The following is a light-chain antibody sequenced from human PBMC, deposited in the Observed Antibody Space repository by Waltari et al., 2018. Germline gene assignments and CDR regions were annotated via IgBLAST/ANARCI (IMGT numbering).Light chain of an antibody. J-gene: IGLJ3*02. Sequence: QSVLTQPPSASATPGQRVTISCSGTTSNIGTNVVNWYQQLPGKAPKLLIYRSDQRPSGVPDRFSGSKSGSSASLAISGLQSEDEADYYCAAWDDSMNGHWVFGGGTKVTVL. V-gene: IGLV1-44*01. CDR3: AAWDDSMNGHWV. CDR1: TSNIGTNV. CDR2: RSD.